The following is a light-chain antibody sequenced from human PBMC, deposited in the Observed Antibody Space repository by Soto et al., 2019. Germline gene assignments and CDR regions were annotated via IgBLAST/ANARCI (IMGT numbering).Light chain of an antibody. J-gene: IGLJ1*01. Sequence: QSVLTQPPSASGTPGQRVTISCSGSSSNIGSNTVNWYQQLLGTAPKLLIYSNNQRPSGVPDRFSGSKSGTSASLAISGLQSEDEADYYCAAWDDSLNVYVFGTGTKVTVL. CDR3: AAWDDSLNVYV. CDR1: SSNIGSNT. CDR2: SNN. V-gene: IGLV1-44*01.